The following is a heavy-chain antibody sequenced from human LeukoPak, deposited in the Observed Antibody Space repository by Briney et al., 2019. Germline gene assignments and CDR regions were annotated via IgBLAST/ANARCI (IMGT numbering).Heavy chain of an antibody. V-gene: IGHV5-51*01. D-gene: IGHD2-2*01. Sequence: GESLKISCKGSGYSFPIYYIAWVRQMPGKGLEWMGIIYPGDSDTRYSPSFQGQVTISADKSISTAYLQWSSLKASDTAMYYCARVVPAATPDYYYYMDVWGKGTTVTISS. CDR3: ARVVPAATPDYYYYMDV. J-gene: IGHJ6*03. CDR2: IYPGDSDT. CDR1: GYSFPIYY.